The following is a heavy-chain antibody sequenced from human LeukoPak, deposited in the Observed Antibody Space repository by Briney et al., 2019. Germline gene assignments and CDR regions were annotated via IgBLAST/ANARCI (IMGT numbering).Heavy chain of an antibody. J-gene: IGHJ4*02. Sequence: SETLSLTCTVSGGSISSYYWSWIRQPPGRGLQWIGSTSYSGRANYNPSLKDRVTVSLDTSKNQFYLKVTSVTAADTAVYYVAREGGPYRPLDYSGQGTLVTVAS. V-gene: IGHV4-59*12. CDR2: TSYSGRA. CDR3: AREGGPYRPLDY. CDR1: GGSISSYY.